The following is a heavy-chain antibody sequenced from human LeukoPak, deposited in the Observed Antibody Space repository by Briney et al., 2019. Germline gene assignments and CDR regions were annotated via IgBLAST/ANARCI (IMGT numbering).Heavy chain of an antibody. D-gene: IGHD3-16*01. V-gene: IGHV3-7*01. CDR1: GFTFSSYW. CDR2: IKQDGSEK. Sequence: GGSLRLSCAASGFTFSSYWMSWVRQAPGKGLEWVANIKQDGSEKYYVDSVKGRFTISRDNAKNSLYLQMNSLRAEDTAVYYCARDLHPRLTGYFDYWGQGTLVTVSS. J-gene: IGHJ4*02. CDR3: ARDLHPRLTGYFDY.